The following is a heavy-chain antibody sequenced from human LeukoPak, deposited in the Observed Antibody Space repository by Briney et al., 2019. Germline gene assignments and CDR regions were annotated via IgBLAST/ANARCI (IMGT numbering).Heavy chain of an antibody. CDR1: GFTFSSYW. J-gene: IGHJ4*02. CDR3: ARDRDGYKTTFDY. CDR2: IKQDGSEK. D-gene: IGHD5-24*01. V-gene: IGHV3-7*03. Sequence: PGGSLRLSRAASGFTFSSYWMSWVRQAPGKGLEWVANIKQDGSEKYYVDSVKGRFTISRDNAKNSLYLQMNSLRAEDTALYYCARDRDGYKTTFDYWGQGTLVTVSS.